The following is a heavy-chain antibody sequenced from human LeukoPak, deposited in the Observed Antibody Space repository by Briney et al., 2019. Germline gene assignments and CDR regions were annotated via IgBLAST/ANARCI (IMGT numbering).Heavy chain of an antibody. D-gene: IGHD3-16*02. CDR1: GYTFTSYG. J-gene: IGHJ4*02. CDR3: ARDATYYDYVWGSYRPYYFDY. V-gene: IGHV1-18*01. CDR2: ISAYNGNT. Sequence: ASVKVSCKASGYTFTSYGISWVRQAPGQGLEWMGWISAYNGNTNYAQKLQGRVTMTTDTSTSTAYMELRSLRSDDTAVYYCARDATYYDYVWGSYRPYYFDYWGQGTLVTVSS.